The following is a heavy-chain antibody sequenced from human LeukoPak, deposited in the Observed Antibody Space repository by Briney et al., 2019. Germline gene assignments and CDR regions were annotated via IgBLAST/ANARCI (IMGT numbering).Heavy chain of an antibody. V-gene: IGHV4-59*01. Sequence: PSETLSLTCTVSGGSISSYYWSRIRQPPGKGLEYIGFIYYSGSTKYNPSPKSRVTISVDTSKNQFSLKLSPVTAADTAVYYCARRSDRGYDFDYWGQGTLVTVSS. J-gene: IGHJ4*02. CDR3: ARRSDRGYDFDY. D-gene: IGHD5-12*01. CDR2: IYYSGST. CDR1: GGSISSYY.